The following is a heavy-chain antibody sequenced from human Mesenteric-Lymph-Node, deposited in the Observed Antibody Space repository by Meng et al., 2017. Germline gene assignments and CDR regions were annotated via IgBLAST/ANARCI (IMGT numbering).Heavy chain of an antibody. V-gene: IGHV4-61*02. CDR2: IYTSGST. CDR3: AREPRKLRSSIAAAGTSIYYYYYGMDV. J-gene: IGHJ6*02. Sequence: SETLSLTCTVSGGSISSGSYYWSWIRQPAGKGLEWIGRIYTSGSTNYNPSLKSRVTISVDTSKNQFSLKLSSVTAADTAVYYCAREPRKLRSSIAAAGTSIYYYYYGMDVWGQGTTVTVSS. D-gene: IGHD6-13*01. CDR1: GGSISSGSYY.